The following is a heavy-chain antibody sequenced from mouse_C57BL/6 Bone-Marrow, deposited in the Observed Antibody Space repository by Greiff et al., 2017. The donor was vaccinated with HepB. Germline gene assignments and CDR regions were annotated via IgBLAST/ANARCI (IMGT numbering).Heavy chain of an antibody. CDR3: AREIITTVVATYYAMDY. Sequence: QVQLQQSGAELARPGASVKLSCKASGYTFTSYGISWVKQRTGQGLEWIGEIYPRSGNTYYNEKFKGKATLTADKSSSTAYMELRSLTSEDSAVYFCAREIITTVVATYYAMDYWGQGTSVTVSS. V-gene: IGHV1-81*01. J-gene: IGHJ4*01. CDR1: GYTFTSYG. CDR2: IYPRSGNT. D-gene: IGHD1-1*01.